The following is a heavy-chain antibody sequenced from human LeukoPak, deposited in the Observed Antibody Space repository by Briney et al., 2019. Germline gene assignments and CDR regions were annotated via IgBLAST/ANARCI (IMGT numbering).Heavy chain of an antibody. CDR2: TSSSSAYT. D-gene: IGHD3-16*01. Sequence: GGSLRLSCAASGFTFSSFSMIWVRQAPGKGLEWVSSTSSSSAYTFYAESGKGRFTISRDNAKNSLFLQMNSLRAEDTAVYYCAKGGWGTVLDYWGQGTLVTVSP. CDR1: GFTFSSFS. J-gene: IGHJ4*02. CDR3: AKGGWGTVLDY. V-gene: IGHV3-21*04.